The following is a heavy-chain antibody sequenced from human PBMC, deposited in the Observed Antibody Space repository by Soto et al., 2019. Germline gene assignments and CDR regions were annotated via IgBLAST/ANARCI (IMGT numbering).Heavy chain of an antibody. J-gene: IGHJ4*02. CDR2: IYTSGST. CDR3: ARVTIVVVITKTGYFDY. CDR1: GGSISGYY. V-gene: IGHV4-4*07. Sequence: SETLSLTCTVSGGSISGYYWSWIRQTAGKGLEWIGRIYTSGSTYYNPSIKSRVTMSVDTSKNRFSLKLSSVTAADTAVYYCARVTIVVVITKTGYFDYWGQGTLVTVSS. D-gene: IGHD3-22*01.